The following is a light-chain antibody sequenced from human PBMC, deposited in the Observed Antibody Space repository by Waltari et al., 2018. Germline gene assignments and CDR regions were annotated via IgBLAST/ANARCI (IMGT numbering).Light chain of an antibody. CDR2: AAS. CDR1: QSISSY. V-gene: IGKV1-39*01. Sequence: DIQMTQPPPSLSASVGDRVTITSRASQSISSYLNWYQQIPGKAPKLLIYAASSLQSGVPSRFSGSGSGTDFTLTISSLQPEDFATYYCQQSYSTPEEYTFGQGTKLEIK. CDR3: QQSYSTPEEYT. J-gene: IGKJ2*01.